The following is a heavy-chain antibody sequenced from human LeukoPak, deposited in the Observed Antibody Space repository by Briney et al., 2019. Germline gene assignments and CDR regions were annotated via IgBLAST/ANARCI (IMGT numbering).Heavy chain of an antibody. CDR3: AKRTGSNSGTFDY. D-gene: IGHD1-26*01. CDR2: ISGSGGST. V-gene: IGHV3-23*01. CDR1: GFTFSSYA. J-gene: IGHJ4*02. Sequence: GGSLRLSCAASGFTFSSYAMSWVRQAPGKGLEWVSAISGSGGSTYYADSVKGRVTISRDNSKNTLYLQMNSLRAEDTAVYYCAKRTGSNSGTFDYWGQGTLVTVSS.